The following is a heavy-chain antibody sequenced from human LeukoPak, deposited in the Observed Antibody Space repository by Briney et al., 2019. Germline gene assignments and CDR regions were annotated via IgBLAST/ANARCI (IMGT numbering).Heavy chain of an antibody. CDR2: IYYSGST. CDR1: GGSISSGGYY. Sequence: SETLSLTCTVSGGSISSGGYYWSWIRQHPGKGLDGIGYIYYSGSTYYNPSLKSRVTISVDTSKNQFSLKLSSVTAADTAVYYCASGPDDSLIFDPWGQGTLVTVSS. V-gene: IGHV4-31*03. CDR3: ASGPDDSLIFDP. J-gene: IGHJ5*02. D-gene: IGHD3-22*01.